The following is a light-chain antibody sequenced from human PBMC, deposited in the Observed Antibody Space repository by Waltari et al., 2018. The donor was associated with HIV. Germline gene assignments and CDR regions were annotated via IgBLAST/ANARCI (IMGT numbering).Light chain of an antibody. CDR2: EVS. Sequence: QSALTQPASVSGSPGQSITISCTGTSSAVGCYTLVSWYQQPPGKPPKLMIYEVSKRPSGVSNRFSGSKSGNTASLTISGLQAEDEADYYCCSYAGSSTLVFGGGTKLTVL. CDR3: CSYAGSSTLV. CDR1: SSAVGCYTL. J-gene: IGLJ3*02. V-gene: IGLV2-23*02.